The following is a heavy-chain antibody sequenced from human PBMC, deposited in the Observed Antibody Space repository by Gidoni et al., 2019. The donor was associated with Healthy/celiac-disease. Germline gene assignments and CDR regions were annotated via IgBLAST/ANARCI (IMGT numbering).Heavy chain of an antibody. CDR1: GFTFSSYG. D-gene: IGHD4-17*01. CDR2: ISYDGSNK. Sequence: QVQLLESGGGVVQPGRSLRLSCAASGFTFSSYGMHWVRQAPGKGLEWVAVISYDGSNKYYADSVKGRFTISRDNSKNTLYLQMNSLRAEDTAVYYCAKDLGDYGDSYYFDYWGQGTLVTVSS. CDR3: AKDLGDYGDSYYFDY. J-gene: IGHJ4*02. V-gene: IGHV3-30*18.